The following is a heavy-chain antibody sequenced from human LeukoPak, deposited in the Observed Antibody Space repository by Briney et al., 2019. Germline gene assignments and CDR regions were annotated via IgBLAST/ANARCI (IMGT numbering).Heavy chain of an antibody. CDR2: ISGYNGNT. CDR1: RYIFTTYA. V-gene: IGHV1-18*04. CDR3: ARGPYYCSSTSCYHGMDV. J-gene: IGHJ6*02. Sequence: ASVKVSCKASRYIFTTYAMHWVRQAPGQGLEWMGWISGYNGNTNYAQKLQGRVTMTTDTSTSTAYMELRSLRSDDTAVYYCARGPYYCSSTSCYHGMDVWGQGTTVTVSS. D-gene: IGHD2-2*01.